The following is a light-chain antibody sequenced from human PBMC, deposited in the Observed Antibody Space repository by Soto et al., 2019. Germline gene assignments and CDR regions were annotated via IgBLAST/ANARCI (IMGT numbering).Light chain of an antibody. CDR3: QQYDKWPRT. CDR2: GTS. J-gene: IGKJ1*01. Sequence: EVVMTQSQATLSLSPGERATLSCRASQSVNSNLAWYQQKAGQAPRLLIYGTSTRATGIPARFSGSGSGTEFTLTISNLQSEDFAVYHCQQYDKWPRTFGQGTKV. V-gene: IGKV3-15*01. CDR1: QSVNSN.